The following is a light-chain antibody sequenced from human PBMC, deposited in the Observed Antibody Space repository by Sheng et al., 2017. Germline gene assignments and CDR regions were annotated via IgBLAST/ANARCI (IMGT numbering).Light chain of an antibody. J-gene: IGKJ2*01. V-gene: IGKV3-20*01. CDR1: QGVSSSF. Sequence: EIVLTQSPGTLSLSPGERATLSCRASQGVSSSFVAWYQQKPGQAPRLLMYGTSTRATGIPARFSGSGSGTDFTLTISRLEPEDFAIYYCQQYVSSPRTFGQGTKLEIK. CDR2: GTS. CDR3: QQYVSSPRT.